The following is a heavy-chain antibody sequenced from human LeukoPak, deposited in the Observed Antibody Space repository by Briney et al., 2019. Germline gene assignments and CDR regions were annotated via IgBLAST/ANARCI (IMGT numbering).Heavy chain of an antibody. CDR1: GYTFTSYY. V-gene: IGHV1-46*01. Sequence: ASVKVSCKASGYTFTSYYMHWVRQAPGQGLEWMGIINPSGGSTSYAQKFQGRVTMTRDMSTSTVYMELSSLRSEDTAVYYCARVRGYYGSGSYSEFDYWGQGTLVTVSS. CDR2: INPSGGST. J-gene: IGHJ4*02. CDR3: ARVRGYYGSGSYSEFDY. D-gene: IGHD3-10*01.